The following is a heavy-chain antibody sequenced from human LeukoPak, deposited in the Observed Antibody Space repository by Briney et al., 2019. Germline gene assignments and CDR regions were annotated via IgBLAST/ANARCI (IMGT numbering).Heavy chain of an antibody. Sequence: SETLSLTCAVYGGSLSGYYWSWIRQPPGKGLEWIGEINHSGSTNYNPSLKSRVTILVDTSNYQFSLKSTSVTAADTAVYYCARGEAEIDYWGQGTLVTVSS. CDR1: GGSLSGYY. V-gene: IGHV4-34*01. J-gene: IGHJ4*02. CDR2: INHSGST. CDR3: ARGEAEIDY.